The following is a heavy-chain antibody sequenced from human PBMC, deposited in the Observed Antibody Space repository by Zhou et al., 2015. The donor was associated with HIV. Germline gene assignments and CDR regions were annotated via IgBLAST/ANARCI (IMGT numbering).Heavy chain of an antibody. J-gene: IGHJ5*02. V-gene: IGHV1-46*01. CDR1: GYNFIDYY. D-gene: IGHD3-10*01. Sequence: QVRLVQSGAEVKKPGASVSISCKASGYNFIDYYMHFLRQAPGQGPEWLGLISPSGDAPIYAQKFQGRITMTRDTSTATVYMELRSLRLEDTAMYYCANAIRGAQTGPFDPWGQGTLVTVSS. CDR3: ANAIRGAQTGPFDP. CDR2: ISPSGDAP.